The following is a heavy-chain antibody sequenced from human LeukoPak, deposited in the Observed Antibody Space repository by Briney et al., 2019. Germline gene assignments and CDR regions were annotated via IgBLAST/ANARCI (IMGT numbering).Heavy chain of an antibody. V-gene: IGHV1-2*06. CDR1: GYTFTGYY. D-gene: IGHD3-22*01. CDR2: INPNSGGT. Sequence: ASVKVSCKASGYTFTGYYMHWVRQAPGQGLEWMGRINPNSGGTHYAQKFQGRVTMTRDTSISTAYMEPSRLRSDDMAVYYCARGGRTYYYDSSGISGGWFDPWGQGTLVTVSS. J-gene: IGHJ5*02. CDR3: ARGGRTYYYDSSGISGGWFDP.